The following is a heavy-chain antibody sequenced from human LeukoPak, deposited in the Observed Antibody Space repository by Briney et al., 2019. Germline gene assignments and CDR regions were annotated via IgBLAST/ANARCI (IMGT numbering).Heavy chain of an antibody. CDR2: IYPGDSDT. CDR3: ARRGEAMDPFDY. D-gene: IGHD5-18*01. CDR1: GYSFTSYW. Sequence: GESLKISSKASGYSFTSYWIGCVRQMPGKGLEWMGIIYPGDSDTRYSPSFQGQVTISADKSINTAYLQWSSLKASDTAIYYCARRGEAMDPFDYWGQGTLVTVSS. V-gene: IGHV5-51*01. J-gene: IGHJ4*02.